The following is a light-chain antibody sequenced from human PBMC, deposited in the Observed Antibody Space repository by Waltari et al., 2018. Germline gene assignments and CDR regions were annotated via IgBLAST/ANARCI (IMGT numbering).Light chain of an antibody. CDR1: SSYVGGYNY. V-gene: IGLV2-14*03. CDR3: SSYISSSTLEL. CDR2: DVS. J-gene: IGLJ2*01. Sequence: QSALTQPASVSGSPGQSITISCTGTSSYVGGYNYVSWYQQHPGKAPKLMIFDVSNRPSGVSNRFSGSKYGNTASLTISGLQAEDEADYYCSSYISSSTLELFGGGTSLTVL.